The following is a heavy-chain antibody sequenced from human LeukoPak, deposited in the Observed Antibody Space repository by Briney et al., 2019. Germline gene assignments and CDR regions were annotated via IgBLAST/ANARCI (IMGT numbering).Heavy chain of an antibody. J-gene: IGHJ4*02. CDR2: ISSSSSYM. D-gene: IGHD1-1*01. CDR3: VRVVPGTGSLDF. V-gene: IGHV3-21*01. Sequence: GGSLRLSCAASGFTFSSYSMNWVRQAPGKGLEWVSSISSSSSYMFYADSAKGRFTISRDNAKNSLYLQVNSLRAEDTAVYYCVRVVPGTGSLDFWGQGALVTVSS. CDR1: GFTFSSYS.